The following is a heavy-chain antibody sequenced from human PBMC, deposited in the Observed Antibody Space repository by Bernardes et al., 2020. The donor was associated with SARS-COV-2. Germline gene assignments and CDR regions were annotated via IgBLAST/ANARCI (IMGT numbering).Heavy chain of an antibody. J-gene: IGHJ6*02. CDR3: AREREDDYSNYSGMDV. CDR2: INPNSGGT. Sequence: ASVKVSCKASGYTFTGYYMHWVRQAPGQGLEWMGWINPNSGGTNYAQKFQGRVTMTRDTSISTAYMELSRLRSYDTAVYYCAREREDDYSNYSGMDVWGQGTTVTVSS. CDR1: GYTFTGYY. D-gene: IGHD4-4*01. V-gene: IGHV1-2*02.